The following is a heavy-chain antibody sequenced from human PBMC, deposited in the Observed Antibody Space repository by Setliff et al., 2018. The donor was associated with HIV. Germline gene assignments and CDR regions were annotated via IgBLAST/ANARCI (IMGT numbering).Heavy chain of an antibody. J-gene: IGHJ4*02. CDR1: GLTFSNYG. V-gene: IGHV3-48*04. CDR2: IRSSSRTI. Sequence: GGSLRLSCAASGLTFSNYGMHWVRQAPGKGLEWVSYIRSSSRTIYYADSVKGRFTISRDNAKNSLYLQMNSLRAEDTAVYYCAKGGTTVLDYWGQGTLVTVSS. D-gene: IGHD4-17*01. CDR3: AKGGTTVLDY.